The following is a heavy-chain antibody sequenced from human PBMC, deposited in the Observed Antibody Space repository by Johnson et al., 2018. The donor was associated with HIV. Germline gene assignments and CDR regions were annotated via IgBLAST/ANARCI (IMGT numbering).Heavy chain of an antibody. J-gene: IGHJ3*02. D-gene: IGHD3-22*01. Sequence: VQLVESGGGLVQPGRSLRLSCAASGFTFDDYAMHWVRQAPGKGLEWVSGISWNSGSIGYADSVKGRFTISRDNAKNSLYLQMNSLRAEDTALYYCAKTYYYDSSGYYLGGDAFDIWGQGTMVTVSS. CDR3: AKTYYYDSSGYYLGGDAFDI. V-gene: IGHV3-9*01. CDR1: GFTFDDYA. CDR2: ISWNSGSI.